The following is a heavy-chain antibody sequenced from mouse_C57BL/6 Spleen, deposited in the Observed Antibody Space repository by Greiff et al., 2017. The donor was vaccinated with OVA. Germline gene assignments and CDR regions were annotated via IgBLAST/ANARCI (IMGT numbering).Heavy chain of an antibody. CDR1: GYSFTSYY. J-gene: IGHJ2*01. CDR2: IYPGSGNT. Sequence: VQLQQSGPELVKPGASVKISCKASGYSFTSYYIHWVKQRPGQGLEWIGWIYPGSGNTKYNEKFKGRVTLSADTSSSTAYMQLSSLTSEDSAVYYCARRGGYYFDDWGQGTTLTVSS. V-gene: IGHV1-66*01. CDR3: ARRGGYYFDD.